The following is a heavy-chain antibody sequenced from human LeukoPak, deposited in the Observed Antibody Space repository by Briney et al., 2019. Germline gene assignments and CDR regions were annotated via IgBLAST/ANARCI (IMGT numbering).Heavy chain of an antibody. J-gene: IGHJ4*02. CDR3: ARGRERDIVATPLGY. CDR2: INPNSGGT. Sequence: GASVKVSCKASGYTFTGYYMHWARQAPGQGLEWMGWINPNSGGTNYAQKFQGRVTMTRDTSISTAYMELSRLRSDDTAVYYCARGRERDIVATPLGYWGQGTLVTVSS. D-gene: IGHD5-12*01. CDR1: GYTFTGYY. V-gene: IGHV1-2*02.